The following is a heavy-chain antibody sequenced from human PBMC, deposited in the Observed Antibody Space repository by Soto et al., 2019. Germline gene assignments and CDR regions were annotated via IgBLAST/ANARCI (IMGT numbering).Heavy chain of an antibody. D-gene: IGHD3-22*01. CDR3: GKVADSGNYTVDS. CDR1: GFTFSSYT. Sequence: GGSLTLSCAASGFTFSSYTMNWVRRAPGKGLEWVSYISSSSSTIYYADSVKGRFTISRDNAKNSLYLQMNSLRAEDTAVYYCGKVADSGNYTVDSWGQGTLVTVSS. CDR2: ISSSSSTI. J-gene: IGHJ4*02. V-gene: IGHV3-48*01.